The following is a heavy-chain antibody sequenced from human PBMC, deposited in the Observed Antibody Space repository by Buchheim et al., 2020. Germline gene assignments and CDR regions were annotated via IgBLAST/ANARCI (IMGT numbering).Heavy chain of an antibody. CDR1: GYTFTDYF. D-gene: IGHD3-22*01. J-gene: IGHJ5*02. CDR3: ARGPYFDTSGYYHSNWFDP. Sequence: QVQLVQSGAEVKKSGASVKVSCKASGYTFTDYFVHWARRAPGQGVEWVGLINPSGGSTDYAQKFQGRVTMTRDTSTSTVHMDMSSLSSDDTAVYFCARGPYFDTSGYYHSNWFDPWGQGTL. V-gene: IGHV1-46*01. CDR2: INPSGGST.